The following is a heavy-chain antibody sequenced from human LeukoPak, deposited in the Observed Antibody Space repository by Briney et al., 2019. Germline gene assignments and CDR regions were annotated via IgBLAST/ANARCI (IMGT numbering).Heavy chain of an antibody. D-gene: IGHD5-18*01. V-gene: IGHV3-9*01. Sequence: GGSLRLSCAASGFTFDDYAMHWVRQAPGKGLEWVSGISWNSGSIGYADSVKGRFTISRDNAKNSLYLQMNSLRAEDTALYYCARVDTAGGYYFDYWGQGTLVTVSS. J-gene: IGHJ4*02. CDR3: ARVDTAGGYYFDY. CDR2: ISWNSGSI. CDR1: GFTFDDYA.